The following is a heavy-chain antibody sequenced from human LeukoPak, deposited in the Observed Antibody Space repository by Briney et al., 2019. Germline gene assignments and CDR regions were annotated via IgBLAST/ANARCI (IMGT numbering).Heavy chain of an antibody. Sequence: GGSLRLSCAASGFTFSSYTMHWVRQAPGKGLEWMAVISYDGSDKYHADSVKGRFTISRDNSKNTLYLQMNSLRTEDTAVYYCTIREVAYCGDDCYLRYYFDYWGQGTLVTVSS. CDR2: ISYDGSDK. CDR3: TIREVAYCGDDCYLRYYFDY. V-gene: IGHV3-30-3*01. D-gene: IGHD2-21*01. CDR1: GFTFSSYT. J-gene: IGHJ4*02.